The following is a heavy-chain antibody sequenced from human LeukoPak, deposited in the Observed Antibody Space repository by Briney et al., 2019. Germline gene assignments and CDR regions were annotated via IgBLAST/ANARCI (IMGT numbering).Heavy chain of an antibody. Sequence: GGSLRLSCAASGFTFSSYGMHWVRQAPGKGLEWVAVIWYDGSNKHYADSVKGRFTISRDNSKNTLYLQMNSLRAEDTAVYYCARDASRIAVAGCLEYWGQGTLVTVSS. D-gene: IGHD6-19*01. CDR1: GFTFSSYG. CDR2: IWYDGSNK. V-gene: IGHV3-33*01. J-gene: IGHJ4*02. CDR3: ARDASRIAVAGCLEY.